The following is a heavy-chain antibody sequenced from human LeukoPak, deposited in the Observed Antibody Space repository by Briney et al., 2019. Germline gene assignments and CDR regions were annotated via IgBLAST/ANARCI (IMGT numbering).Heavy chain of an antibody. D-gene: IGHD5-18*01. J-gene: IGHJ4*02. CDR2: ISYDESEK. V-gene: IGHV3-30*14. CDR3: ASEVTY. CDR1: GFTFSSYA. Sequence: GGSLRLSCAASGFTFSSYAMHWVRQAPGKGLEWVAVISYDESEKYFADSVKGRFTISRDNSKNMLFLQMNNLRVEGTAVYYCASEVTYWGQGTLVTVSS.